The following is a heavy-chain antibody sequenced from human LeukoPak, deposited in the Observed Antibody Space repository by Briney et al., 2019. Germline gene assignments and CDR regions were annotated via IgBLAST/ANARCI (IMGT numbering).Heavy chain of an antibody. D-gene: IGHD1-26*01. CDR1: GSTFSSYA. V-gene: IGHV3-23*01. CDR3: ARDSGYSGSYLDY. J-gene: IGHJ4*02. Sequence: PGGSLRLSCAASGSTFSSYAMSWVRQAPGKGLEWVSAISGSGGSTYYADSVKGRFTISRDNSKNTLYLQMNSLRAEDTAVYYCARDSGYSGSYLDYWGQGTLVTVSS. CDR2: ISGSGGST.